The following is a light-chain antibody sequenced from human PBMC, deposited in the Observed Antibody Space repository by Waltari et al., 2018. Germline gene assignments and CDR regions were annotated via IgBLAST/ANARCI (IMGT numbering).Light chain of an antibody. J-gene: IGKJ2*03. CDR3: QQYTSAPYS. Sequence: DIQMTQSPSSLSASVGDRVTITCRASQGIGTWLAWYQQKPGKAPNILIYKASSLQSGVPSRCSGSGSGTDFTLTISSLQPEDFATYYCQQYTSAPYSFGQGTKVEIK. CDR2: KAS. V-gene: IGKV1-12*01. CDR1: QGIGTW.